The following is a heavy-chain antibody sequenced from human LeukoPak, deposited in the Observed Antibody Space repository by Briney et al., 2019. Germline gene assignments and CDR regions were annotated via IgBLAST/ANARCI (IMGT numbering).Heavy chain of an antibody. Sequence: PGGSLRLSCAASGFTFTSHWMSWVRQAPGKGLEWVARMYLDGSEKYYVDSVKGRFTISRDNAKTSLYLEMNSLRAEDTAVYYCARDATYCTNGVCYTRFDYWGQGTLVTVSS. J-gene: IGHJ4*02. D-gene: IGHD2-8*01. CDR2: MYLDGSEK. CDR1: GFTFTSHW. V-gene: IGHV3-7*01. CDR3: ARDATYCTNGVCYTRFDY.